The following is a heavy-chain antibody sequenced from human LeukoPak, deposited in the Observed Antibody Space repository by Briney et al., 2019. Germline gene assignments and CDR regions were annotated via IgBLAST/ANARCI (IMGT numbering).Heavy chain of an antibody. J-gene: IGHJ4*02. CDR3: AKDSFDWYYYDSSGRSDY. D-gene: IGHD3-22*01. Sequence: GGSLRLSCAASGFTFSSYAMSWVRQAPGKGLEWVSAISGSGGSTYYADSVKGRFTISRDNSKNTLYLQMNSLRAEDTAVYYCAKDSFDWYYYDSSGRSDYRGQGTLVTVSS. V-gene: IGHV3-23*01. CDR1: GFTFSSYA. CDR2: ISGSGGST.